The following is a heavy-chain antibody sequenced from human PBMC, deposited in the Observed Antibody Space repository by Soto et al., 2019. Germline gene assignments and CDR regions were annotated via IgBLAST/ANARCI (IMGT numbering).Heavy chain of an antibody. J-gene: IGHJ4*02. CDR1: GYAFSFG. CDR2: ISASDGSA. V-gene: IGHV1-18*01. Sequence: ASVKVSCKASGYAFSFGFSWVRQAPGQGLEWMGWISASDGSANSAQKFRGRISLTTDTSTNTAYLDLLSLTSDDTAVYFCATYYFGSGSYYRFDNWGQGTLVTVSS. D-gene: IGHD3-10*01. CDR3: ATYYFGSGSYYRFDN.